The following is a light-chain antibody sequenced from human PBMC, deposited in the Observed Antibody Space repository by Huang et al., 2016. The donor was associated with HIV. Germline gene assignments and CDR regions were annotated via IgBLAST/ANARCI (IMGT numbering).Light chain of an antibody. CDR2: ATS. Sequence: DIQMTQSPSSLSASVGDRVTIICRASQGISKSLAWYQQKPGQAPKLLLYATSKLESGCPSRCSGSGSGTHYTLTISTLQPEDLATYYCQQYQSVPWTFGQGTKVAI. CDR1: QGISKS. CDR3: QQYQSVPWT. J-gene: IGKJ1*01. V-gene: IGKV1-NL1*01.